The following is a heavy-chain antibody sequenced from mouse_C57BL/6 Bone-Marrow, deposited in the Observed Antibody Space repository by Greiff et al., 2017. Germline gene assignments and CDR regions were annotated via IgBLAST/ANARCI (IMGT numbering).Heavy chain of an antibody. CDR3: ARAITTVPAWFAY. CDR2: ISYDGSN. J-gene: IGHJ3*01. CDR1: GYSITSGYY. Sequence: VQLKESGPGLVKPSQSLSLTCSVTGYSITSGYYWNWIRQFPGNKLEWMGYISYDGSNNYNPSLKNRISITRDTSKNQFFLKLNSVTTEDTATYYCARAITTVPAWFAYWGQGTLVTVSA. D-gene: IGHD1-1*01. V-gene: IGHV3-6*01.